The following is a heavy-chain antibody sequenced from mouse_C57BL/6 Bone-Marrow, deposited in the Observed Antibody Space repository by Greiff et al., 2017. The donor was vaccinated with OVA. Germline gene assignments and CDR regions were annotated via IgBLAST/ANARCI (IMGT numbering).Heavy chain of an antibody. CDR2: IDPSDTYT. CDR3: ASAVFAY. J-gene: IGHJ3*01. V-gene: IGHV1-50*01. Sequence: QVQLQQPGAEVVKPGASVKLSSKASGYTFTSYWMQWIKQRPGQGLEWIGEIDPSDTYTNYNQKFRAKATLTVDTSSSTAYMQLTSLTSEDSAVYYCASAVFAYWGQGTLVTVSA. CDR1: GYTFTSYW.